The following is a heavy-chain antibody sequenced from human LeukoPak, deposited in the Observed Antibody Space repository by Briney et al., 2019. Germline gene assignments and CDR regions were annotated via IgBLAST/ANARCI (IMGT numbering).Heavy chain of an antibody. CDR1: GGSFSGYY. CDR2: INHSGST. D-gene: IGHD6-19*01. J-gene: IGHJ5*02. Sequence: SETLSLTCAVYGGSFSGYYWGWIRQPPGKGLEWIGEINHSGSTNYNPSLKSRVTISIDTSKNQLSMKLNSVTAADTAVYYCAKGAGPPWFDPWGQGTLVTVSS. CDR3: AKGAGPPWFDP. V-gene: IGHV4-34*01.